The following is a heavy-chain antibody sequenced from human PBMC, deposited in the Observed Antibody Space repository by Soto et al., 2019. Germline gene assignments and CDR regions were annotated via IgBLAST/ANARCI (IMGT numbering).Heavy chain of an antibody. Sequence: ASVKVSCKASRYTFTGYYMHWVRQAPGQGLEWMGWINPNSGGTNYAQKFQGWVTMTRDTSISTAYMELSRLRSDDTAVYYCARETSSSWSYFRYNWFDPWGQGTLVTVSS. V-gene: IGHV1-2*04. CDR2: INPNSGGT. CDR1: RYTFTGYY. D-gene: IGHD6-13*01. CDR3: ARETSSSWSYFRYNWFDP. J-gene: IGHJ5*02.